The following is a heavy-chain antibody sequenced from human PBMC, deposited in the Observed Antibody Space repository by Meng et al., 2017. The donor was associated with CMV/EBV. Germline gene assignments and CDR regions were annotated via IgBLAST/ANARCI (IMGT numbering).Heavy chain of an antibody. V-gene: IGHV3-30*04. CDR3: ARGLRGPYCSSTSCYSAFDY. Sequence: GESLKISCAASGFTFSSYAMHWVRQAPGKGLEWVAVISYDGSNKYYADSVKGRFTISRDNPKNTLYLQMNSLRAEDTAVYYCARGLRGPYCSSTSCYSAFDYWGQGTLVTVSS. CDR1: GFTFSSYA. D-gene: IGHD2-2*01. CDR2: ISYDGSNK. J-gene: IGHJ4*02.